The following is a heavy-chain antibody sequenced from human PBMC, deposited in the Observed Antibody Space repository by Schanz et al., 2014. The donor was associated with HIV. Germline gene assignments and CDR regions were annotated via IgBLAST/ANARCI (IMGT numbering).Heavy chain of an antibody. CDR2: ISYDGSNK. V-gene: IGHV3-30-3*01. CDR1: GFTFSSYA. J-gene: IGHJ6*02. CDR3: ARDVSHDSSGHYSDYYYGMDV. Sequence: QVQLVESGGGVVQPGRSLRLSCAASGFTFSSYAMHWVRQAAGKGLEWVAVISYDGSNKNYADSVKGRFTISRDNSKNTLYLQMNSLRAEDTAVYYCARDVSHDSSGHYSDYYYGMDVWGQGTTVIVSS. D-gene: IGHD3-22*01.